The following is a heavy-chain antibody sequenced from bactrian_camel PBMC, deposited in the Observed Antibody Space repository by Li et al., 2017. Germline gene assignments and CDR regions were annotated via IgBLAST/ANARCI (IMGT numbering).Heavy chain of an antibody. D-gene: IGHD8*01. CDR2: INSGGGAT. J-gene: IGHJ4*01. CDR1: GFTFSNYA. Sequence: VQLVESGGGSVQAGGSLKLSCAASGFTFSNYAINWVRQAPGKGLEWVSAINSGGGATYYADSVKGRFTISRDTAKYMLFLQMNSPKSEDTALYYCAAGGLEYWGQGTQVTVS. V-gene: IGHV3S31*01. CDR3: AAGGLEY.